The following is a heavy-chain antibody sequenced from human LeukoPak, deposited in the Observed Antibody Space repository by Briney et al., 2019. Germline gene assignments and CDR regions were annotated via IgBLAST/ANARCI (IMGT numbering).Heavy chain of an antibody. D-gene: IGHD3-10*01. CDR2: ISYDGSNK. Sequence: GGSLRLSCAASGFTFSSYAMHWVRQAPGKGLEWVAVISYDGSNKYYADSVKGRFTISRDNSKNTLYLQMNSLRAEDTAVYYCAKVKFGELWGNWFDPWGQGTLVTVSS. J-gene: IGHJ5*02. V-gene: IGHV3-30*04. CDR1: GFTFSSYA. CDR3: AKVKFGELWGNWFDP.